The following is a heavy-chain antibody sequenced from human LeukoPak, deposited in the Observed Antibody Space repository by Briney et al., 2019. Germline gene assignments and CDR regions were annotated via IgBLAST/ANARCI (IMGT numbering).Heavy chain of an antibody. J-gene: IGHJ4*02. CDR1: DGSISSHY. V-gene: IGHV4-59*11. Sequence: SETLSLTCTVSDGSISSHYWSWVRQPPGKELEWIGYIYYRGNTNYNPSLKSRVTISVDTSKNQLSLKLISVTAADTAVYYYARAVRAVAGFWDYWGQGTLVTVSS. CDR3: ARAVRAVAGFWDY. CDR2: IYYRGNT. D-gene: IGHD6-19*01.